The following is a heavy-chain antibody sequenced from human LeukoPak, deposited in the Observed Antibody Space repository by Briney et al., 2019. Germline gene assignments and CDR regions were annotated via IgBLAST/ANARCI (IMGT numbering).Heavy chain of an antibody. CDR3: ARHTNSGSYSYYYYYTDV. D-gene: IGHD1-26*01. Sequence: SETLSLTCAVSGGSISTNNWWTWVRQPPGKGLEWIGEIHHSGSTNYNPSLKSRVTISVDTSKNQFSLKLSSVTAADTAVYYCARHTNSGSYSYYYYYTDVWGKGTTVTISS. J-gene: IGHJ6*03. CDR1: GGSISTNNW. CDR2: IHHSGST. V-gene: IGHV4-4*02.